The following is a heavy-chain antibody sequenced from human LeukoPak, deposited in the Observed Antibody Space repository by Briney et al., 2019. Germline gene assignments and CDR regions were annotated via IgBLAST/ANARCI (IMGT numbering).Heavy chain of an antibody. J-gene: IGHJ4*02. D-gene: IGHD3-22*01. V-gene: IGHV3-30*02. CDR2: IRYDGSSK. CDR1: GFTFSYYG. Sequence: PGGSLRLSCAASGFTFSYYGIHWVRQAPGKGLEWVAFIRYDGSSKYYADSVKGRFTISRDNSKNTLYLQMNSLRAEDTAVYYCARDSLTMIVGRQKRGLDYWGQGTLVTVSS. CDR3: ARDSLTMIVGRQKRGLDY.